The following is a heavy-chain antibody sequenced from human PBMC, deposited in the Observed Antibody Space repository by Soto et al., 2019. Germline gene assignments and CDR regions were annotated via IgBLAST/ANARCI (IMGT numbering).Heavy chain of an antibody. D-gene: IGHD3-3*01. CDR3: ARHDPFTIFGVVNHYGMDV. CDR2: IDPSDSYT. V-gene: IGHV5-10-1*01. Sequence: GESLKISCKGSGYSFTSYWISWVRQMPGKGLEWMGRIDPSDSYTNYSPSFQGHVTISADKSISTAYLQWSSLKASGTAMYYCARHDPFTIFGVVNHYGMDVWGQGTTVTVSS. CDR1: GYSFTSYW. J-gene: IGHJ6*02.